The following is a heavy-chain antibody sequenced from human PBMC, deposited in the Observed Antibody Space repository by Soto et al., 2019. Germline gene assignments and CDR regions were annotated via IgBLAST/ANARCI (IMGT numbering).Heavy chain of an antibody. CDR2: FHASGYT. Sequence: QVQLQESGPGLMKPSETLSLTCAVSGGSISSYYWTWIRQPAGKELEWIGRFHASGYTNYNPSLKKLVPMSSNTPHDPIPLGPSSVTPAETGVDFRWRGNQVAMSDFWGQGTLVTV. J-gene: IGHJ4*01. V-gene: IGHV4-4*07. CDR1: GGSISSYY. CDR3: WRGNQVAMSDF.